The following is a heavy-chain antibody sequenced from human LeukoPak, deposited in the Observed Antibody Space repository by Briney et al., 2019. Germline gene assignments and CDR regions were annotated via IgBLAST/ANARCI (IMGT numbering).Heavy chain of an antibody. CDR1: GFTFSSYA. D-gene: IGHD2-2*01. V-gene: IGHV3-23*01. J-gene: IGHJ4*02. Sequence: GGSLRLSCAASGFTFSSYAMSWVRQAPGKGLEWVSAISGSGGSTYYADSVKGRFTISRDNFKNTLYLQMNSLRAEDTAVYYCAKDSIVVPAASYFDYWGQGTLVTVSS. CDR3: AKDSIVVPAASYFDY. CDR2: ISGSGGST.